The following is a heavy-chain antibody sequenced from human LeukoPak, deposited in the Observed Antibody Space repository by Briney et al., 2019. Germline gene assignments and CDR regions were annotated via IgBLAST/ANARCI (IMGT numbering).Heavy chain of an antibody. Sequence: GGSLRLSCAASGFTFSSYAMTWVRQAPGKGLEWVSTISASGDSAYYADSVEGRFTISRDNSKSTLYLQMNSLRAEDTAVYYCANRLRGQYYFDYWGQGTLVTVSS. J-gene: IGHJ4*02. CDR2: ISASGDSA. CDR1: GFTFSSYA. D-gene: IGHD3-16*01. CDR3: ANRLRGQYYFDY. V-gene: IGHV3-23*01.